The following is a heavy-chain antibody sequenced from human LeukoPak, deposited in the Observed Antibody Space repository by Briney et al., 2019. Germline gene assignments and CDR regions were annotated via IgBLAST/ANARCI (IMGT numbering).Heavy chain of an antibody. D-gene: IGHD3-22*01. Sequence: GGSLRLSCAASGFTFSSYAMSWVRQARGKGLEWVSAISGSGGSTYYADSVKGRFTISRDNSKNTLYLQMNSVRAEDTAVYYCAKDMRRITMIVVVITYDAFDIWGQGTMVTVSS. CDR2: ISGSGGST. J-gene: IGHJ3*02. CDR1: GFTFSSYA. CDR3: AKDMRRITMIVVVITYDAFDI. V-gene: IGHV3-23*01.